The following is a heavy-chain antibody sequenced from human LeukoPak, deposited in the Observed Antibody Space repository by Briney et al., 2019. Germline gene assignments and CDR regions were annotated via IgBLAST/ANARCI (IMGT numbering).Heavy chain of an antibody. CDR1: GFTFSSYW. Sequence: GGSLRLSCAASGFTFSSYWMSWVRQAPGKGLEWGANIKQDGSEKYYVDSVKGRFTISRDNSKNTLHLQMDSLRADDTAVYYCAMKAVPRPRLHDAFDFWGQGTVVSVSS. J-gene: IGHJ3*01. D-gene: IGHD5-24*01. CDR3: AMKAVPRPRLHDAFDF. V-gene: IGHV3-7*03. CDR2: IKQDGSEK.